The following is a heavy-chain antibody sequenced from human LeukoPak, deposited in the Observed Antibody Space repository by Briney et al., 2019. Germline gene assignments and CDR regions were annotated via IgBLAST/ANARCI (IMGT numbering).Heavy chain of an antibody. V-gene: IGHV4-39*07. CDR3: ASTTNWGSYYYYMDV. J-gene: IGHJ6*03. Sequence: SETLSLTCTVSGGSFSSRSNYWAWIRQPPGKGLEWIGSLYYNGDIRSNPSLKSRVTISVDTSKNQFSLKLSSVTAADTAVYYCASTTNWGSYYYYMDVWGKGTTVTVSS. D-gene: IGHD7-27*01. CDR1: GGSFSSRSNY. CDR2: LYYNGDI.